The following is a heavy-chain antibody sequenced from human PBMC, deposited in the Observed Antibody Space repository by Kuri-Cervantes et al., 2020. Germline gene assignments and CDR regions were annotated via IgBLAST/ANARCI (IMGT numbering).Heavy chain of an antibody. D-gene: IGHD3-3*01. CDR1: GGSVSSDNYY. Sequence: SETLSLTCTVSGGSVSSDNYYWSWIRQPPGKGLEWIGYIYYSGSTNYNPSLKSRVAMSVDTSKNQFSLKLSSVTAADTTVYYCARVSGDGYDFWSGYKYWYFDLWGRGTLVTVSS. J-gene: IGHJ2*01. CDR3: ARVSGDGYDFWSGYKYWYFDL. CDR2: IYYSGST. V-gene: IGHV4-61*01.